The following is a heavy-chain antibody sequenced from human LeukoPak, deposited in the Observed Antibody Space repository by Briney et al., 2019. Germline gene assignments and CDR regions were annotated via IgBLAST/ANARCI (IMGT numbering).Heavy chain of an antibody. Sequence: QPGGSLRLSCAASGFTFSSYAMSWVRQAPGKGLEWVSAISGSGGSTYYADSVKGRFTISRDNSKNTLYLQMNSLRAEDTAVYYCAKDGGTDYDILTGDWLPPFDYWGQGTLVTVSS. CDR2: ISGSGGST. CDR1: GFTFSSYA. CDR3: AKDGGTDYDILTGDWLPPFDY. D-gene: IGHD3-9*01. V-gene: IGHV3-23*01. J-gene: IGHJ4*02.